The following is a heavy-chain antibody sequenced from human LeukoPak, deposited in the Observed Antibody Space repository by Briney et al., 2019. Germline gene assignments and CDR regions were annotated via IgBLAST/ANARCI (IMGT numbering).Heavy chain of an antibody. D-gene: IGHD3-10*01. J-gene: IGHJ2*01. CDR3: AREMVDRWAGYFDL. CDR1: GYTFTRYY. Sequence: EASVKVSCKAFGYTFTRYYMHWVRQAPGQGPEWMGVISPSGGSTTYAQKFQGRVTLTRDMSTSTDYLELSSLRSEDTAVYYCAREMVDRWAGYFDLWGRGTLVTVSS. V-gene: IGHV1-46*01. CDR2: ISPSGGST.